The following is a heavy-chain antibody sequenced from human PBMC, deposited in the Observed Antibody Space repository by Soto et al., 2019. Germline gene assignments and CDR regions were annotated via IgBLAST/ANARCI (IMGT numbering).Heavy chain of an antibody. CDR3: ARCSLVVVPAPGFDP. CDR2: INHSGIT. CDR1: GGSFSGYY. Sequence: PSETLSLTCAVYGGSFSGYYWSWIRQPPGKGLEWIGEINHSGITKYNPSLKSRVTISVDTSKNQFSLKLSSVTAADTALSYCARCSLVVVPAPGFDPWGRGTLVTVSS. D-gene: IGHD2-2*01. V-gene: IGHV4-34*01. J-gene: IGHJ5*02.